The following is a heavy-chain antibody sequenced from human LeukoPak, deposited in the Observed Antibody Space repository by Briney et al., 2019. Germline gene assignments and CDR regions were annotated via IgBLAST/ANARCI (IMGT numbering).Heavy chain of an antibody. V-gene: IGHV1-8*01. J-gene: IGHJ6*02. Sequence: GASVKVSCKASGYTFTSYDINWVRQATGQGLEWMGWMNPNSGNTGYAQKFQGRVTMTRNTSISTAYMELSSLRSEDTAVYYCASFRHYDFWSGYYAGDYYYGMDVWGQGTTVTVSS. CDR3: ASFRHYDFWSGYYAGDYYYGMDV. CDR2: MNPNSGNT. CDR1: GYTFTSYD. D-gene: IGHD3-3*01.